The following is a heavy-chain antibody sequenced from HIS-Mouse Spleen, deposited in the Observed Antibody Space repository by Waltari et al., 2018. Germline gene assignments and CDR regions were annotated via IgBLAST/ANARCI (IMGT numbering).Heavy chain of an antibody. CDR3: AREIPYSSSWYDWYFDL. CDR1: GGSIRSSSYL. J-gene: IGHJ2*01. D-gene: IGHD6-13*01. Sequence: QLQLQESGPGLVKPSETLSLTFTVAGGSIRSSSYLCGWIRQPPGKGLEWIGSIYYSGSTYYNPSLKSRVTISVDTSKNQFSLKLSSVTAADTAVYYCAREIPYSSSWYDWYFDLWGRGTLATVSS. V-gene: IGHV4-39*07. CDR2: IYYSGST.